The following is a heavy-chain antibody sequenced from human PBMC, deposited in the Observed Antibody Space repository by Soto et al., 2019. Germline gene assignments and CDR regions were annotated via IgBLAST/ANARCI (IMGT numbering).Heavy chain of an antibody. J-gene: IGHJ4*02. CDR2: ISYDGSNK. CDR1: GFTFSSYA. CDR3: ARFDSSGYPTKTYYFDY. V-gene: IGHV3-30-3*01. Sequence: GGSLRLSCAASGFTFSSYAMHWVRQAPGKGLEWVAVISYDGSNKYYADSVKGRFTISRDNSKNTLYLQMNSLRAEDTAVYYCARFDSSGYPTKTYYFDYWGQGTLVTVSS. D-gene: IGHD3-22*01.